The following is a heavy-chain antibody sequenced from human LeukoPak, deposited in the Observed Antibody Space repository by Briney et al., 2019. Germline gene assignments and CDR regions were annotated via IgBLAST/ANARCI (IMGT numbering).Heavy chain of an antibody. D-gene: IGHD6-19*01. CDR3: ARVRSGWMGIDY. CDR2: INPSGGST. J-gene: IGHJ4*02. V-gene: IGHV1-46*01. Sequence: ASVKVSCKASGYTLTSYYMHWVRQAPGQGLEWMGIINPSGGSTSYAQKFQGRVTMTRDTSTSTVYMELSSLRSEDTAVYYCARVRSGWMGIDYWGQGTLVTVSS. CDR1: GYTLTSYY.